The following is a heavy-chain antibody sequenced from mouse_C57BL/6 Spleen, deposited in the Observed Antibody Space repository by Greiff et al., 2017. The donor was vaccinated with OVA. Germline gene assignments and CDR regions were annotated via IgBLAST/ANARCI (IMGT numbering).Heavy chain of an antibody. CDR2: IYPGNSDT. Sequence: EVQLQQSGTVLARPGASVKMSCKTSGYTFTSYWMHWVKQRPGQGLEWIGAIYPGNSDTSYNQMFKGKAKLTAVTSASTDYMVLSSLTNDNSTDYCCIGLQQDYAMDDWGQGTTVTVSS. CDR3: IGLQQDYAMDD. V-gene: IGHV1-5*01. CDR1: GYTFTSYW. J-gene: IGHJ4*01. D-gene: IGHD6-1*01.